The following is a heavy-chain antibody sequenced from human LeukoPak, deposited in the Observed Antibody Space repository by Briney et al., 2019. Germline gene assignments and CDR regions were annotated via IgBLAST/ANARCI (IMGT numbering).Heavy chain of an antibody. D-gene: IGHD5/OR15-5a*01. CDR2: IDQDGSDK. Sequence: GGSLRLSCAASGFTLSDFWMSWVRQAPGKGLEWVANIDQDGSDKNYVGSVKGRFPISRDDAKNSLFLQMNSLRAEDTAVYYCARESTEDRPGSWGQGTLVTVSS. CDR3: ARESTEDRPGS. J-gene: IGHJ5*02. V-gene: IGHV3-7*01. CDR1: GFTLSDFW.